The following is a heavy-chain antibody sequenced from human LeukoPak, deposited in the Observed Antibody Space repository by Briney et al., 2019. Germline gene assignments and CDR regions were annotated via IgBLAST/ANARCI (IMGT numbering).Heavy chain of an antibody. V-gene: IGHV1-18*04. CDR3: ARDWVMTTVTTFQYYGMDV. CDR2: ISAYNGNT. J-gene: IGHJ6*02. CDR1: GYIFTNYY. Sequence: ASVKVSCKASGYIFTNYYMHWVRQAPGQGLEWMGWISAYNGNTNYAQKLQGRVTMTTDTSTSTAYMELRSLRSDDTAVYYCARDWVMTTVTTFQYYGMDVWGQGTTVTVSS. D-gene: IGHD4-17*01.